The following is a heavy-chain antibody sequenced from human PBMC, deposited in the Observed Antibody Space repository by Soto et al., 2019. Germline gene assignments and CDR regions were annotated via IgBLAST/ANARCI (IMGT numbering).Heavy chain of an antibody. D-gene: IGHD3-3*01. CDR2: ITANSGSS. J-gene: IGHJ4*02. CDR1: GFTFSRHA. V-gene: IGHV3-23*01. Sequence: EVQLLESGGGLVQPGGSLRLSCAASGFTFSRHAMVWVRQAPGKGLEWVSTITANSGSSDYGDSVKGRFTISRDNAGSTLFLQMNSLRVEDTATYYCAKSPEWPNRYFDYWGQGTLVTVSS. CDR3: AKSPEWPNRYFDY.